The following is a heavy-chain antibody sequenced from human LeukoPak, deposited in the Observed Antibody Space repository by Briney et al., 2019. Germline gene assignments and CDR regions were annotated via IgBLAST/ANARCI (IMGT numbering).Heavy chain of an antibody. J-gene: IGHJ5*02. Sequence: SETLSLTCTVSGGSISTYYWTWIRQPPGKGLEWIGYIYYSGSTNYNPSLQSRVTISVDTSKNQFSLKLSSVTAADTAVYYCARRDPNYDLAWFDPWGQGTLVTVSS. D-gene: IGHD3-3*01. CDR1: GGSISTYY. CDR2: IYYSGST. CDR3: ARRDPNYDLAWFDP. V-gene: IGHV4-59*08.